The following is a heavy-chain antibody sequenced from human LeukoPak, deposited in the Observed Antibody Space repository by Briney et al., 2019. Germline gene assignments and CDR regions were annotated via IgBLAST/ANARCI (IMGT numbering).Heavy chain of an antibody. CDR3: AQWSRYFDY. V-gene: IGHV3-23*01. D-gene: IGHD1-26*01. CDR2: ISGSGGST. J-gene: IGHJ4*02. Sequence: PGGSLRLSCAASGFTFSSYGMSWVRQAPGKGLEWVSGISGSGGSTYYADSVKGRFTISRDNSKNTLYLRMNSLRAEDTALYFCAQWSRYFDYWGQGTLVTVSS. CDR1: GFTFSSYG.